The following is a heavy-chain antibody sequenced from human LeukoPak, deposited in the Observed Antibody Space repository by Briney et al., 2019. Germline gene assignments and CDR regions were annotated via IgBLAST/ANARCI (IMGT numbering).Heavy chain of an antibody. V-gene: IGHV3-48*03. Sequence: GGSLRLSCAASGFTFDDYGMSWVRQAPGKGLEWVSYISSSGSTIYYADSVKGRFTISRDNAKNSLYLQMNSLRAEDTAVYYCAREKVNWFDPWGQGTLVTVSS. CDR3: AREKVNWFDP. CDR2: ISSSGSTI. J-gene: IGHJ5*02. CDR1: GFTFDDYG.